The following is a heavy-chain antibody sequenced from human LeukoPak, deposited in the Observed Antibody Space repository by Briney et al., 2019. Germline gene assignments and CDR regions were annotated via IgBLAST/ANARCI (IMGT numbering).Heavy chain of an antibody. V-gene: IGHV3-66*01. CDR3: ASTSLVRGVTEYGMDV. J-gene: IGHJ6*02. D-gene: IGHD3-10*01. Sequence: GGSLRLSCAASGFTVSSNYMSWVRQAPGKGLEWVSVIYSGGSTYYADSVKGRFTISRDNSKNTLYLRMNSLRAEDTAVYYCASTSLVRGVTEYGMDVWGQGTTVTVSS. CDR2: IYSGGST. CDR1: GFTVSSNY.